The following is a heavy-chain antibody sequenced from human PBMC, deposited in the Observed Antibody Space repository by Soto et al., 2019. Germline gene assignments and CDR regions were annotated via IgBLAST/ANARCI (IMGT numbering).Heavy chain of an antibody. J-gene: IGHJ4*02. CDR1: GFTFSDYW. V-gene: IGHV3-7*05. CDR3: ASIMGRGVIDY. CDR2: IKTDGSEK. D-gene: IGHD3-10*01. Sequence: EVQLVESGGGLVQPGGSLRLSCAASGFTFSDYWMSCVRQAPGKGLECVANIKTDGSEKYYVDPVKGQFTISRDNAKNSLYLQMSSLRAEDTAVYYCASIMGRGVIDYGGQGTL.